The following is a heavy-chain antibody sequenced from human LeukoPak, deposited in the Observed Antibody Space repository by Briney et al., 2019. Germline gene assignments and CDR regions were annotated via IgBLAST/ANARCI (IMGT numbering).Heavy chain of an antibody. V-gene: IGHV4-39*01. CDR3: ARIVGALDYFDY. CDR2: IYYSGST. J-gene: IGHJ4*02. D-gene: IGHD1-26*01. Sequence: PETLSLTCTVSGGSISSSSYYWGWIRQPPGKGLEWIGSIYYSGSTYYNPSLKSRVTISVDTSKNQFSLKLSSVTAADTAVYYCARIVGALDYFDYWGQGTLVTVSS. CDR1: GGSISSSSYY.